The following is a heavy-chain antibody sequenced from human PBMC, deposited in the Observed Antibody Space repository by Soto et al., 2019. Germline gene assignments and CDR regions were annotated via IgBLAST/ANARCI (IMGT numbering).Heavy chain of an antibody. CDR3: LGNWNYGTENWFDP. CDR2: IIPIFGTA. D-gene: IGHD1-7*01. CDR1: GGTFSSYA. V-gene: IGHV1-69*13. J-gene: IGHJ5*02. Sequence: GASVKVSCKASGGTFSSYAISWVRHAPGQGLEWMGGIIPIFGTANYAQKFQGRVTITADESTSTAYMELSSLRSEDTAVYYCLGNWNYGTENWFDPWGQGTLVTVSS.